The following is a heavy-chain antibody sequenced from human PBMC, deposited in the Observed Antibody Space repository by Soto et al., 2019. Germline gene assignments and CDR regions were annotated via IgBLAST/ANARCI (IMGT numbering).Heavy chain of an antibody. J-gene: IGHJ6*02. CDR1: GYTFTSYD. Sequence: ASVKVSCKASGYTFTSYDINLVRQATGQGLEWMGWMNPNSGNTGYAQKFQGRVTMTRNTSISTAYMELSSLRSEDTAVYYCARDSYKFYYYGMDVWGQGTTVTVSS. D-gene: IGHD1-26*01. CDR3: ARDSYKFYYYGMDV. V-gene: IGHV1-8*01. CDR2: MNPNSGNT.